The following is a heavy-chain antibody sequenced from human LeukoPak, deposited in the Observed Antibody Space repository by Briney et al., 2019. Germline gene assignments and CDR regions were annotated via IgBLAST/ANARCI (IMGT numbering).Heavy chain of an antibody. Sequence: DPGGSLRLSCAASGFTFSNYAMSWVRQAPGKGLEWVSAITGSGGGTYYADSVKGRSTISRDNSKNTLYLQMNSLRAEDTAVYYCAKWGDYDVLTGYYDPDYWGQGTLVTVSS. D-gene: IGHD3-9*01. CDR2: ITGSGGGT. CDR3: AKWGDYDVLTGYYDPDY. J-gene: IGHJ4*02. CDR1: GFTFSNYA. V-gene: IGHV3-23*01.